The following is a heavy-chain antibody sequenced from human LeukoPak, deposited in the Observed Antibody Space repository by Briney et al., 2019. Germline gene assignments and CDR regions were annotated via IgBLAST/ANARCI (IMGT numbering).Heavy chain of an antibody. D-gene: IGHD3-10*01. CDR2: IKQDGSER. Sequence: VGSLRLSCAASGFTFSGFSMSWVRQSPTSGLEWVANIKQDGSERYYVDSVKGRFTISRDNAKNSLSLQMNILRVEDTAVYYCARAGSHWHYVYWGQGTVVTVSS. CDR3: ARAGSHWHYVY. CDR1: GFTFSGFS. V-gene: IGHV3-7*01. J-gene: IGHJ4*01.